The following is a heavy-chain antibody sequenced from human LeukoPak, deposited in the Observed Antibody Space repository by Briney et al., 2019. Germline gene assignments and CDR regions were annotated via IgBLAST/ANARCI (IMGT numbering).Heavy chain of an antibody. V-gene: IGHV4-61*01. CDR3: ARGLVATYYYFWSGYTKRWFDP. CDR1: GGSVSSGSYY. D-gene: IGHD3-3*01. J-gene: IGHJ5*02. CDR2: IYYSGGT. Sequence: PSETLSLTCTVSGGSVSSGSYYWSWIRQPPGKGLEWIVYIYYSGGTNYNPSRKSRVTISVDTSKNQFSLKLSSVTAADTSVYYCARGLVATYYYFWSGYTKRWFDPWGQGTLVTVSS.